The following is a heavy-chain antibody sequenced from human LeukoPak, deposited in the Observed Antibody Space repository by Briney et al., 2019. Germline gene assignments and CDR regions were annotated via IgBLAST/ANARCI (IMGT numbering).Heavy chain of an antibody. CDR2: ISYDGSNK. J-gene: IGHJ4*02. D-gene: IGHD3-10*01. Sequence: GRSLRLSCAASGFTFSSYAMHWVRQAPGKGLEWVAVISYDGSNKYYADSVKGRFTISRDNSKNTLYLQMNSLRAEDTAVYYCARGTDISLWFGESLDFDYWGQGTLVTVSS. CDR3: ARGTDISLWFGESLDFDY. V-gene: IGHV3-30-3*01. CDR1: GFTFSSYA.